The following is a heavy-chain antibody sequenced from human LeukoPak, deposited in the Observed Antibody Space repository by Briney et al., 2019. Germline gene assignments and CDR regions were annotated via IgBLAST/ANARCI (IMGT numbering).Heavy chain of an antibody. CDR2: IYYSGST. Sequence: SETLSLTCTVSGGSISSSSYYWGWIRQPPGKGLEWIGSIYYSGSTYYNPSLKSRVTISVDTSKNQFSLKLSSVTAADTAVYYCARGVAEYMDVWGKGTTVSVSS. V-gene: IGHV4-39*07. CDR3: ARGVAEYMDV. J-gene: IGHJ6*03. CDR1: GGSISSSSYY.